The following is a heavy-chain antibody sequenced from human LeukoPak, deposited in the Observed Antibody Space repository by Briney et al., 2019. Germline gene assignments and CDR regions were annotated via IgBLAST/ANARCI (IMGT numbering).Heavy chain of an antibody. CDR2: MNPNSGNT. CDR3: ARGGYSGYDNDY. J-gene: IGHJ4*02. D-gene: IGHD5-12*01. CDR1: GYTFTSYG. Sequence: ASVKVSCKPSGYTFTSYGINWVRQATGQGLEWMGWMNPNSGNTGYAQKFQGRVTITRNTSISTAYMELSSLRSEDTAVYYCARGGYSGYDNDYWGQGTLVTDS. V-gene: IGHV1-8*03.